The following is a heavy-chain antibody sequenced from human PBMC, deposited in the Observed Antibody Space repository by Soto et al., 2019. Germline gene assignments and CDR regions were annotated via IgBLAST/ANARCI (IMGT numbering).Heavy chain of an antibody. D-gene: IGHD6-19*01. Sequence: PGWSLRLSCASSVFTFGTTDMSWVRQAPGEGLEWVSAISGSGYSAYYADSVKGRFTISRGNSKSTLYLQMNSLRAEDTAVYYCAKDKGRSLAGGMDVWGQGTTVTVSS. CDR3: AKDKGRSLAGGMDV. V-gene: IGHV3-23*01. CDR2: ISGSGYSA. CDR1: VFTFGTTD. J-gene: IGHJ6*02.